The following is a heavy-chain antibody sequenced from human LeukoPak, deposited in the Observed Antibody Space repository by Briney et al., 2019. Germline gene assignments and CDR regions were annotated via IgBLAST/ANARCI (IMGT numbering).Heavy chain of an antibody. CDR3: ARGAPGGYFDY. CDR1: GYTFTTYF. V-gene: IGHV1-46*01. Sequence: ASVKVSCKASGYTFTTYFLHWVRQAPGQGLEWMGMISPSEGNTNYAQNFQGRVTVTRDTSTRTIYMELTSLKSEDTALYYCARGAPGGYFDYWAQGTLVTVSS. CDR2: ISPSEGNT. J-gene: IGHJ4*02. D-gene: IGHD3-16*01.